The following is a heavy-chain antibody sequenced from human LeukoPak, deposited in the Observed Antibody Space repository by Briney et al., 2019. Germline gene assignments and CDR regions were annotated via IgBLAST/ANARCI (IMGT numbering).Heavy chain of an antibody. CDR3: ARDRRGSYYTFDL. V-gene: IGHV4-59*01. D-gene: IGHD1-26*01. CDR2: VSHTGAT. CDR1: GASISGYF. Sequence: SETPSLTCSVSGASISGYFWNWVRQTPEKGLEWIGYVSHTGATTSNPTLKSRVSITIDTSKSQISLSMTSVTAADSALYYCARDRRGSYYTFDLWGPGTRVSVS. J-gene: IGHJ3*01.